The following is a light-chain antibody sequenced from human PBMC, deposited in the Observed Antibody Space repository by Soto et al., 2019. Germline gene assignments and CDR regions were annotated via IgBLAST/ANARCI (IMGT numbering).Light chain of an antibody. J-gene: IGLJ1*01. Sequence: QSALTQPASVSGSPGQSITISCTGTSSDVGSYNLVSWYQQPPGKPPNLMIFKVSKRPSGVSNRFSGSKSGNTASLTISGLQAEDEADYYCCSYAGSSTYVFGTGTKLTVL. CDR2: KVS. V-gene: IGLV2-23*02. CDR1: SSDVGSYNL. CDR3: CSYAGSSTYV.